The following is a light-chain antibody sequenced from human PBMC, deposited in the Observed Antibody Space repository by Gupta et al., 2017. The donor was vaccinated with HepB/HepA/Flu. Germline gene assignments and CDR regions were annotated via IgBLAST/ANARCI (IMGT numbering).Light chain of an antibody. CDR3: RQSLQTPRS. J-gene: IGKJ2*04. CDR1: QSLLHSNGYNY. CDR2: LGS. V-gene: IGKV2-28*01. Sequence: DIVMTQSPLFLPVTPGEPASISCRSSQSLLHSNGYNYLDWYLQKPGQSPQLLIYLGSNRDSGVPDRFSGSGSGTDFTLKISRVEAEDVGVYYCRQSLQTPRSFGQGTKLEIK.